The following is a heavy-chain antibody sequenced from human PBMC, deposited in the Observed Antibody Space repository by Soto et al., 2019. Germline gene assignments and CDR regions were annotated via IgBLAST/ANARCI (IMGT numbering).Heavy chain of an antibody. D-gene: IGHD3-10*01. CDR3: ARHSGSGSYLRDLDY. J-gene: IGHJ4*02. CDR2: IYYSGST. V-gene: IGHV4-59*08. Sequence: PSETLSLTCTVSGGSISSYYWSWIRQPPGKGLEWIGYIYYSGSTNFNPSLKSRVTISVDTSKNQFSLKLSSVTAADTAVYYCARHSGSGSYLRDLDYWGQGTLVTVSS. CDR1: GGSISSYY.